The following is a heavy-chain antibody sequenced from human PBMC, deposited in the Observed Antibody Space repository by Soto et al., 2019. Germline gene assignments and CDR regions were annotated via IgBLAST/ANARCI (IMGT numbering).Heavy chain of an antibody. CDR2: ISYDGSNK. J-gene: IGHJ6*02. CDR3: AREFGYSSSSSFLFYYYYYGMDV. Sequence: LRLSCAASGFTFSSYAMHWVRQAPGKGLEWVAVISYDGSNKYYADSVKGRFTISRDNSKNTLYLQMNSLRAEDTAVYYCAREFGYSSSSSFLFYYYYYGMDVWGQGTTVTVSS. V-gene: IGHV3-30-3*01. CDR1: GFTFSSYA. D-gene: IGHD6-6*01.